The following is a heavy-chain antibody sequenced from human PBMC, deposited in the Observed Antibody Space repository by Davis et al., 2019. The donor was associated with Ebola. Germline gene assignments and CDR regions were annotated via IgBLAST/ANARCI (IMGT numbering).Heavy chain of an antibody. CDR3: AKPRGYRLYYFEY. CDR2: ISGNCYGT. V-gene: IGHV3-43*02. Sequence: GGSLRLSCAASGFTFDDHAMSWVRQAPGKALEWVSLISGNCYGTEYGDSVKGRFTLSRDNSKNFLYLQVNDLRPEDTALYFCAKPRGYRLYYFEYWGQGTLVTVSS. D-gene: IGHD5-18*01. J-gene: IGHJ4*02. CDR1: GFTFDDHA.